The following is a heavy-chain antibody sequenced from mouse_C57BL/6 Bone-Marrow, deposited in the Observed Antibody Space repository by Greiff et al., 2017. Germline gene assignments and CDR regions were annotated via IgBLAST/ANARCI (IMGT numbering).Heavy chain of an antibody. D-gene: IGHD2-5*01. CDR1: GYTFTSYW. J-gene: IGHJ1*03. V-gene: IGHV1-55*01. CDR2: IYPGSGST. Sequence: QVQLKQPGAELVKPGASVKMSCKASGYTFTSYWITWVKQRPGHGLEWIGDIYPGSGSTNYNEKFKSKATLTVDTSSSTAYMQLRSLTSEDSAVYYCARPYYSNYWYFDVWGTGTTVTVSS. CDR3: ARPYYSNYWYFDV.